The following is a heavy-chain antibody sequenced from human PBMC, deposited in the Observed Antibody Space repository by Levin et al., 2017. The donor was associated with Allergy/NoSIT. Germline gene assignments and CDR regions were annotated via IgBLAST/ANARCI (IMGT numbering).Heavy chain of an antibody. Sequence: ETLSLTCAASGFTFSSYAMTWVRQAPGKGLDWVSGINDNGDNTAYADSVKGRFTISRDNSKNTLYLQMNSLRADDPAVYYCAKRSPYTPSPGGSFAYWGQGTLAPVSS. V-gene: IGHV3-23*01. J-gene: IGHJ4*02. CDR1: GFTFSSYA. CDR3: AKRSPYTPSPGGSFAY. D-gene: IGHD2-2*02. CDR2: INDNGDNT.